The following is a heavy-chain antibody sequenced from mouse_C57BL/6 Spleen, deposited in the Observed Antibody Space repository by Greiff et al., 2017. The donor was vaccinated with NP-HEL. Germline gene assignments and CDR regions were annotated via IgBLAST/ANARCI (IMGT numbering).Heavy chain of an antibody. CDR2: IYPRDGST. J-gene: IGHJ3*01. V-gene: IGHV1-85*01. Sequence: VQLQQSGPELVKPGASVKLSCKASGYTFTSYDINWVKQRPGQGLEWIGWIYPRDGSTKYNEKFKGKATLTVDTSSSTAYMELHSLTSEDSAVYFCARSGYDYDSAWFAYWGQGTLVTVSA. CDR3: ARSGYDYDSAWFAY. D-gene: IGHD2-4*01. CDR1: GYTFTSYD.